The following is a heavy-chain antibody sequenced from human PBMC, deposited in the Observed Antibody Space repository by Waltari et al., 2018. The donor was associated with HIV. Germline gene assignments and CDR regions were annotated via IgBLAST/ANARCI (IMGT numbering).Heavy chain of an antibody. D-gene: IGHD5-18*01. CDR2: ISWNSGSI. Sequence: EVQLVESGGGLVQPGRSLRLSCAASGFTFDDYAMHWVRQAPGKGLEGVSGISWNSGSIGYADSVKGRFTISRDDAKNSLYLQMNSLRAEDTALYYCAKGLGYGPAEGYFDYWGQGTLVTVSS. V-gene: IGHV3-9*01. J-gene: IGHJ4*02. CDR3: AKGLGYGPAEGYFDY. CDR1: GFTFDDYA.